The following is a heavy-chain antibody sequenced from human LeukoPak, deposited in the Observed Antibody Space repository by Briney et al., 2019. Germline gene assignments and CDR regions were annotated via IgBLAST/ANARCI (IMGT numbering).Heavy chain of an antibody. Sequence: GGSLRLSCEGSGFTFSTYGMSWVRQAPGKGLEWVSSISGGAESTFYADSVKGRFTISRDNSKNILYLQMNSLRAEDTAIYYCASSGYNYGTSYFAYWGQGTLVTVSS. CDR2: ISGGAEST. J-gene: IGHJ4*02. CDR3: ASSGYNYGTSYFAY. D-gene: IGHD5-18*01. V-gene: IGHV3-23*01. CDR1: GFTFSTYG.